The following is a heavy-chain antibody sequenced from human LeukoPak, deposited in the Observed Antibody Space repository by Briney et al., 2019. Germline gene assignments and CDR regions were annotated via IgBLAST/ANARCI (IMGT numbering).Heavy chain of an antibody. D-gene: IGHD3-22*01. J-gene: IGHJ5*02. CDR1: GGSFSGYY. CDR2: INHSGST. V-gene: IGHV4-34*01. Sequence: SETLSLTCAVYGGSFSGYYWSWIRQPPGKGLEWIGEINHSGSTNYNPSLKSRVTISVDTSKNQFSLKPSSVTAADTAVCYCARGARNYYDSSGYYPPTRWFDPWGQGTLVTVSS. CDR3: ARGARNYYDSSGYYPPTRWFDP.